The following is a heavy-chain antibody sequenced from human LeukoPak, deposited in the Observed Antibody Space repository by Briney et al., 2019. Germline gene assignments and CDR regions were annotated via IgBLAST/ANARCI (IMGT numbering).Heavy chain of an antibody. Sequence: ASVKVSCKASGYTFTCYYMHWVRQAPGQGLEWMGWINPNSGGTNYAQKFQGRVTITADESTSTAYMELSSLRSEDTAVYYCARTTGPNWFDPWGQGTLVTVSS. J-gene: IGHJ5*02. D-gene: IGHD1-14*01. CDR1: GYTFTCYY. V-gene: IGHV1-2*02. CDR3: ARTTGPNWFDP. CDR2: INPNSGGT.